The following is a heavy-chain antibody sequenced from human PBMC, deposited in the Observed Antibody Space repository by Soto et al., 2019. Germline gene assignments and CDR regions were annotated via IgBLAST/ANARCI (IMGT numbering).Heavy chain of an antibody. V-gene: IGHV3-23*01. D-gene: IGHD2-15*01. J-gene: IGHJ4*02. CDR1: GFTFSSYA. CDR3: AKVPGGGCSGGSCSIDY. CDR2: ISGSGGST. Sequence: EVQLLESGGGLVQPGGSLRVSCAASGFTFSSYAMSWVRQAPGKGLEWVSVISGSGGSTYYADSVKGRFTISRDNSKNTLYLQMSGLRAEDTAVYYCAKVPGGGCSGGSCSIDYWGQGTLVTVSS.